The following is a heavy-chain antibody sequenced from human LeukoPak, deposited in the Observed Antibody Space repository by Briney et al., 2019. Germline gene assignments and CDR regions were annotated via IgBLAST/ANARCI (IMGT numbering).Heavy chain of an antibody. V-gene: IGHV4-39*07. Sequence: SETLSLTCTVSGGSISSSSYYWGWIRQPPGKGLEWIGEINHSGSTNYNPSLKSRVTISVDTSKNQFSLKLSSVTAADTAVYYRASRDFWSGYYYWGQGTLVTVSS. CDR1: GGSISSSSYY. CDR3: ASRDFWSGYYY. D-gene: IGHD3-3*01. J-gene: IGHJ4*02. CDR2: INHSGST.